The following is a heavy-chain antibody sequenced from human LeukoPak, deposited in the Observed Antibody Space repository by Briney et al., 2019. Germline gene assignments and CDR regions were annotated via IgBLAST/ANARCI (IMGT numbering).Heavy chain of an antibody. V-gene: IGHV3-23*01. CDR3: ASRAGYTGSWSAFDY. CDR2: ISGSGGST. D-gene: IGHD6-13*01. Sequence: GGSLRLSCAASGFTFSSYAMSWVRQAPGKGLEWVSAISGSGGSTYYADSVKGRFTISRDNSKNTLYLQMNSLRAEDTAVYYCASRAGYTGSWSAFDYWGQGTLVTVSS. J-gene: IGHJ4*02. CDR1: GFTFSSYA.